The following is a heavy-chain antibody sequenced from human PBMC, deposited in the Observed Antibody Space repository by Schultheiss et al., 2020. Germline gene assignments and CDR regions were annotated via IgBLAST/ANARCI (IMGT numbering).Heavy chain of an antibody. CDR2: IDWDDDK. V-gene: IGHV2-70*01. CDR1: GFSLSNARMG. Sequence: SGPTLVKPTETLTLTCTVSGFSLSNARMGVSWIRQPPGKALEWLALIDWDDDKYYSTSLKTRLTISKDTSKNQVVLTMTNMDPVDTATYYCARIRGVWFRELSCSYFDYWGQGTLVTGSS. J-gene: IGHJ4*02. CDR3: ARIRGVWFRELSCSYFDY. D-gene: IGHD3-10*01.